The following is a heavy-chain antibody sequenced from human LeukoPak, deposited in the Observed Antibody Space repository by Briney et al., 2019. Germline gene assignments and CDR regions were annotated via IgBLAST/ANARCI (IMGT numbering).Heavy chain of an antibody. CDR1: GFGFSSYW. J-gene: IGHJ1*01. CDR2: IKSDGKT. Sequence: GGSLRLSCAASGFGFSSYWMHWVRQAPGKGLVWVSRIKSDGKTNYADSVKGRFTISRDNAKNTVSLQMNSLRAEDTGVYYCARAPSEIGGYYPEYFRHWGQGTLVTVSS. CDR3: ARAPSEIGGYYPEYFRH. V-gene: IGHV3-74*01. D-gene: IGHD3-22*01.